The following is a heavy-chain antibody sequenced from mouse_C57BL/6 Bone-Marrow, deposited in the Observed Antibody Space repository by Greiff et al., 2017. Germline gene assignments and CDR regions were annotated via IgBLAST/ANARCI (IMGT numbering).Heavy chain of an antibody. D-gene: IGHD2-4*01. CDR1: GYTFTSYW. J-gene: IGHJ4*01. Sequence: QVQLQQPGAELVLPGASVKLSCKASGYTFTSYWMHWVKQRPGQGLEWIGEIDPSDSYTNYNQKFKGKATLTVDKSSSTAYMQLSSLTSEDSAFDYCSRSGDYGDYYAMDYWGQGTSVTVSS. CDR3: SRSGDYGDYYAMDY. CDR2: IDPSDSYT. V-gene: IGHV1-69*01.